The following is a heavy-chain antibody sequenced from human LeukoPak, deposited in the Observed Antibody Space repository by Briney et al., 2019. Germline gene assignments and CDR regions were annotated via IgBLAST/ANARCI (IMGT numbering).Heavy chain of an antibody. Sequence: TGGSLRLSCAASGLTFSSYSMNWVRQAPGKGLEWVSSISSSSSYIYYADSVKGRFTISRDNAKNSLYLQMNSLRAEDTAVYYCARLLWFGESLRGMDVWGQGTTVTVSS. CDR2: ISSSSSYI. CDR1: GLTFSSYS. D-gene: IGHD3-10*01. J-gene: IGHJ6*02. CDR3: ARLLWFGESLRGMDV. V-gene: IGHV3-21*01.